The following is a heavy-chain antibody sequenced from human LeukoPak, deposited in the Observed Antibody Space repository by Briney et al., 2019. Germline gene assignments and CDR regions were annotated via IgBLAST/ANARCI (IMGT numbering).Heavy chain of an antibody. CDR3: ARAEVLPDFFDSSGGFDY. J-gene: IGHJ4*02. D-gene: IGHD3-22*01. CDR2: IYYSGST. Sequence: PSETLSLTCTVSGGSISSYYWSWIRQPPGKGLEWIGYIYYSGSTSYNPSLKSRVTISVDTSKNQFSLKLSSVTAADTAVYYCARAEVLPDFFDSSGGFDYWGQGTLVTVSS. CDR1: GGSISSYY. V-gene: IGHV4-59*01.